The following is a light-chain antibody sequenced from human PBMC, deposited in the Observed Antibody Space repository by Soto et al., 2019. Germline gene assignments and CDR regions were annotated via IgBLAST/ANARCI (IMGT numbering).Light chain of an antibody. V-gene: IGKV1-17*03. J-gene: IGKJ4*01. CDR1: QGIGTF. CDR3: LQHAGYPFT. Sequence: DIQMTQSPSAMSASVGDRVTITCRASQGIGTFLTWLQQKPGRVPKRLIYGTSSLQNGVPARFSGTGSGTEFTLTINSLQPEDFATYYCLQHAGYPFTFGGGTRVEVK. CDR2: GTS.